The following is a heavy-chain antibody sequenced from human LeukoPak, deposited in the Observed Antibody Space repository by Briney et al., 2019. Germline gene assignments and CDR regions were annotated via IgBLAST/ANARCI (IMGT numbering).Heavy chain of an antibody. CDR3: ARGLGWQWLGRLDYFDY. CDR2: VNPNSGKT. V-gene: IGHV1-8*01. J-gene: IGHJ4*02. D-gene: IGHD6-19*01. Sequence: ASVKVSCRASGYTFTSYDINWVRQATGQGLEWRGWVNPNSGKTGYAQKFQGRVTMTRNTSISTAYMELSSLRSEDTAVYYCARGLGWQWLGRLDYFDYWGQGTLVTVSS. CDR1: GYTFTSYD.